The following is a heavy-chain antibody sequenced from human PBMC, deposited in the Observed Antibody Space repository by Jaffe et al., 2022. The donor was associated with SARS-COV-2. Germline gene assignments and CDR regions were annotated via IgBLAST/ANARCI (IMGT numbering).Heavy chain of an antibody. D-gene: IGHD3-3*01. CDR3: AKGSQSITIFGGTWLSY. CDR2: ISGSGGST. CDR1: GFTFSSYA. J-gene: IGHJ4*02. Sequence: EVQLLESGGGLVQPGGSLRLSCAASGFTFSSYAMSWVRQAPGKGLEWVSAISGSGGSTYYADSVKGRFTISRDNSKNTLYLQMNSLRAEDTAVYYCAKGSQSITIFGGTWLSYWGQGTLVTVSS. V-gene: IGHV3-23*01.